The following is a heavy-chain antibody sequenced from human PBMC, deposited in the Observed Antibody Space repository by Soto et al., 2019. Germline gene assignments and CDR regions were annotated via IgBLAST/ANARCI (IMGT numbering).Heavy chain of an antibody. Sequence: VGSLRLSCAASGFIFTRYSMNWVRQAPGKGLEWVSSISSTTNYIYYGDSMKGRFTISRDNAKNSLYLEMNSLRAEDTAVYYCARESEELTSNFDYWGQGTLVTVSS. CDR3: ARESEELTSNFDY. CDR1: GFIFTRYS. CDR2: ISSTTNYI. J-gene: IGHJ4*02. V-gene: IGHV3-21*06. D-gene: IGHD1-7*01.